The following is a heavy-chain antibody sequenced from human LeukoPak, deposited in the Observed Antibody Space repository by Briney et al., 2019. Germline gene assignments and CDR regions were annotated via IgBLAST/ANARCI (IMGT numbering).Heavy chain of an antibody. CDR2: IKQDGSEK. CDR3: ARVGGVAGPDDAFDI. CDR1: GFTFSSYW. J-gene: IGHJ3*02. Sequence: GGSLRLSCAASGFTFSSYWMSWVRQAPGKGLEWVANIKQDGSEKYYVDSVKGRFTISRDNAKNSLYLQMNSLRAEDTAVYYCARVGGVAGPDDAFDIWGQGTMVTVSS. V-gene: IGHV3-7*01. D-gene: IGHD6-19*01.